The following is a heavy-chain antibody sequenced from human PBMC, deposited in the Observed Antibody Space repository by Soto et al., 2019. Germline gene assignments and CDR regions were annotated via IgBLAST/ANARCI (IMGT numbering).Heavy chain of an antibody. CDR1: GGSISSSNW. CDR2: IYHSGST. CDR3: ARSPPDYDFWSGYWFDP. D-gene: IGHD3-3*01. V-gene: IGHV4-4*02. J-gene: IGHJ5*02. Sequence: SETLSLTCAVSGGSISSSNWWSWVRQPPGKGLEWIGEIYHSGSTNYNPSLKSRVTISVDKSKNQFSLKLSSVTAADRAVYYCARSPPDYDFWSGYWFDPWGQGTLVTVSS.